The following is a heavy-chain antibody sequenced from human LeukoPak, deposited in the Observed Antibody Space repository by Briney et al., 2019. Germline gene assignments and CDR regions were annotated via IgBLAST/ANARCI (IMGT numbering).Heavy chain of an antibody. D-gene: IGHD6-13*01. CDR2: ISAYNGNT. Sequence: ASVKVSCKASGYTFTIYGISWVRQAPGQGLEWMGWISAYNGNTNYAQKLQGRVTMTTDTSTSTAYMELRSLRSDDTAVYYCARVIAAAPTPYYFDYWGQGTLVTVSS. CDR1: GYTFTIYG. J-gene: IGHJ4*02. CDR3: ARVIAAAPTPYYFDY. V-gene: IGHV1-18*01.